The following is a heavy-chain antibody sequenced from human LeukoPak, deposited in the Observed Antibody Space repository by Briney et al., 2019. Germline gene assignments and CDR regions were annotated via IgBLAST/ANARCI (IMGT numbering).Heavy chain of an antibody. V-gene: IGHV3-7*01. Sequence: GGSLRLSCASSGFTFSSYWMSWVRQAPGRGLEWVATIKQDGSEIHYVDSVKGRFFISRDNAKNSLYLQMGSLRVEDTAVYYCAKDIAQGYTFGSIEQDYWGQGTLVTVSS. D-gene: IGHD5-18*01. CDR3: AKDIAQGYTFGSIEQDY. CDR2: IKQDGSEI. CDR1: GFTFSSYW. J-gene: IGHJ4*02.